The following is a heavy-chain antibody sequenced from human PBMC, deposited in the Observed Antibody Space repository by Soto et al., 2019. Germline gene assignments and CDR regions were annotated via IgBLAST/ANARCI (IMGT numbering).Heavy chain of an antibody. CDR2: IYYSGST. J-gene: IGHJ5*02. CDR3: AREFNDFWSVNGWFDP. D-gene: IGHD3-3*01. Sequence: PSETLSLTCTVSGGSIISYYWSWIRQPPGKGLEWIGYIYYSGSTNYNPSLKSRVTISVDTSKNQFSLKLSSVTAADTAVYYCAREFNDFWSVNGWFDPWGQGTLVTVSS. CDR1: GGSIISYY. V-gene: IGHV4-59*01.